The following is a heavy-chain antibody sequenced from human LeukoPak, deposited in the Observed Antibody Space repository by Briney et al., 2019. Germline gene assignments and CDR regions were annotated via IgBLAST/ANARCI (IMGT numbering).Heavy chain of an antibody. CDR2: INHSGST. CDR3: ARVSVNFSYCSGGSCPYYYYYYYMDV. J-gene: IGHJ6*03. D-gene: IGHD2-15*01. V-gene: IGHV4-34*01. CDR1: GGSFSGYY. Sequence: PSETLSLTCAVYGGSFSGYYWSWIRQPPGKGLEWIGEINHSGSTYYNPSLKSRVTISVDTSKNQFSLKLSSVTAADTAVYYCARVSVNFSYCSGGSCPYYYYYYYMDVWGKGTTVTVSS.